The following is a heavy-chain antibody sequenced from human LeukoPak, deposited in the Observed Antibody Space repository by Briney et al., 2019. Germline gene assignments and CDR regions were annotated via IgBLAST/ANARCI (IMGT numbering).Heavy chain of an antibody. Sequence: SVKVSCKASGGTFSSYAISWVRQAPGQGLEWMGGIIPIFGTANYAQKFQGRVTITADESTSTAYMELSSLRSEDTAVYYCASHYYGSGDRNYFDYWGQGTLVTVSS. CDR1: GGTFSSYA. D-gene: IGHD3-10*01. CDR3: ASHYYGSGDRNYFDY. V-gene: IGHV1-69*13. CDR2: IIPIFGTA. J-gene: IGHJ4*02.